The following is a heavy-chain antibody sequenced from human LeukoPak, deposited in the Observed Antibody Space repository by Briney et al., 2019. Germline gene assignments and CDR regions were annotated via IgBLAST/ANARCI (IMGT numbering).Heavy chain of an antibody. CDR2: ISGRRDST. CDR3: AKDPNFYYCMDV. Sequence: GGSLRLSRAASGFTFSSYGMSWVRQAPGKGLEWVSTISGRRDSTSYADSVKGRFTISRDNSKNTLYLQMNSLRAEDTAVYYCAKDPNFYYCMDVWGKGTTVTISS. J-gene: IGHJ6*03. V-gene: IGHV3-23*01. CDR1: GFTFSSYG.